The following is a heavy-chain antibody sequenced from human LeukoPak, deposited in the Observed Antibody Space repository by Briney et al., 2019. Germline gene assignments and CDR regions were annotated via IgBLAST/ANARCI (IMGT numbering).Heavy chain of an antibody. D-gene: IGHD3-22*01. CDR1: GFTFTSSA. CDR2: IVVGSGNT. V-gene: IGHV1-58*02. CDR3: AAADNYYDSSGYPLYAFDI. J-gene: IGHJ3*02. Sequence: SVKVSCKASGFTFTSSAMQWVRQARGQRLEWIGWIVVGSGNTNYAQKFQERVTITRDMSTSTAYMELSSLRSEDAAVYYCAAADNYYDSSGYPLYAFDIWGQGTMVTVSS.